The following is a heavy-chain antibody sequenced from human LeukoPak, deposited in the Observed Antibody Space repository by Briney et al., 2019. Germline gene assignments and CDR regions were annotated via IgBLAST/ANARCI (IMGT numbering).Heavy chain of an antibody. CDR3: ARDRHYYDSSGSLDAFDI. CDR2: IYYSGST. Sequence: SETLSLTCTVSGGSISSYYWSWIRQPPGKGLEWIGYIYYSGSTYYNPSLKSRVTISVDTSKNQFSLKLSSVTAADTAVYYCARDRHYYDSSGSLDAFDIWGQGTMVTVSS. J-gene: IGHJ3*02. D-gene: IGHD3-22*01. V-gene: IGHV4-59*12. CDR1: GGSISSYY.